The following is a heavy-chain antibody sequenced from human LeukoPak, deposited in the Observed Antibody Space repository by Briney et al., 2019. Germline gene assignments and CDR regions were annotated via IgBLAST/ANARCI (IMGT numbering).Heavy chain of an antibody. CDR3: ARDRNWNPLF. CDR1: GFNFSSYA. J-gene: IGHJ4*02. Sequence: GRSLSLSCAVSGFNFSSYAMHWVRQAPGKGLEWVAVISFDGSSKYYADSVKGRFTISRDNSKNTLYLQMNSLRAEDTAVYYCARDRNWNPLFGGQGTLVTVSS. D-gene: IGHD1-1*01. CDR2: ISFDGSSK. V-gene: IGHV3-30*17.